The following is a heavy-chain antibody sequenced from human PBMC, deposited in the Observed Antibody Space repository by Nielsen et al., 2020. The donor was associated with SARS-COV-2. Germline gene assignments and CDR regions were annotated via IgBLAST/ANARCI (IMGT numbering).Heavy chain of an antibody. J-gene: IGHJ2*01. CDR3: ARVSPLTVTTWGYFDL. Sequence: GESLKISCAASGFTFSSFGMHWFRQAPGKGLEWVAVIWYDGSNKYYADSVKGRFTISRDNSKNTLYLQMNSLRAEDTAVYYCARVSPLTVTTWGYFDLWGRGTLVTVSS. CDR2: IWYDGSNK. V-gene: IGHV3-33*01. D-gene: IGHD4-17*01. CDR1: GFTFSSFG.